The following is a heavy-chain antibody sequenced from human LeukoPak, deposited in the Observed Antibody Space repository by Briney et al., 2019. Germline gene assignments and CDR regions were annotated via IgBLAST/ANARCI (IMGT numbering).Heavy chain of an antibody. CDR1: GITLRSYA. CDR3: ARGQVVGATFGMDV. CDR2: ISGSGGST. J-gene: IGHJ6*04. D-gene: IGHD1-26*01. Sequence: PGGSLRLSCAASGITLRSYAMSWVHQAPGKGLEWVSAISGSGGSTYYADSVKGRFTISRDNSKNSLYLQMNSLRAEDTAVYYCARGQVVGATFGMDVWGKGTTVTVSS. V-gene: IGHV3-23*01.